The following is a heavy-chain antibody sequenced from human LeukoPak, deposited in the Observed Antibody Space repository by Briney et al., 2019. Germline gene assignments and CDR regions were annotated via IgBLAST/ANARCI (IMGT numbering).Heavy chain of an antibody. D-gene: IGHD3-16*01. CDR2: ISSSGSTI. J-gene: IGHJ5*02. CDR1: GFTFSSYE. V-gene: IGHV3-48*03. Sequence: GGSLRLSCAASGFTFSSYEMNWGRKAPGKGLEWVSYISSSGSTIYYADSVKGRFTISRDNAKNSLYLQMNSLRAEDTAVYYCARDGNLISRSSWFDPWGQGTLVTVSS. CDR3: ARDGNLISRSSWFDP.